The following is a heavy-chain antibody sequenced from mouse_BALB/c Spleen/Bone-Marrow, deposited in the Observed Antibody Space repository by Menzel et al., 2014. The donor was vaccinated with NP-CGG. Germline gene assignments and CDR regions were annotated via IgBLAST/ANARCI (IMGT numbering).Heavy chain of an antibody. V-gene: IGHV5-6-4*01. CDR3: TRDPFYYGSSYAMDY. J-gene: IGHJ4*01. CDR1: GFTFSSYT. Sequence: DVKLVESGGGLVKPGGSLKLSCAASGFTFSSYTMSWVRQTPEKRLVWVATISSGGSYTYYPDSVKGRFTISRDNAKNTLYLQMSSLKSEDTAMYYCTRDPFYYGSSYAMDYWGQGTSVTVSS. D-gene: IGHD1-1*01. CDR2: ISSGGSYT.